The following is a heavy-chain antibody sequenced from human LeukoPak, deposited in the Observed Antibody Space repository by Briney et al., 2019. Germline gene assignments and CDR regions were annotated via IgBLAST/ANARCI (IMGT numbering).Heavy chain of an antibody. CDR3: AKDGFDYYDSSGYYYFDY. Sequence: GGSLRLSCAASGFMFSNHAMSWVRQAPGKGLEWGSGISTRGGGIYYADSVKGRFTISRDNSKNTLYLQMKSLRAEDTAVYYCAKDGFDYYDSSGYYYFDYWGQGTLVTVSS. V-gene: IGHV3-23*01. J-gene: IGHJ4*02. CDR1: GFMFSNHA. D-gene: IGHD3-22*01. CDR2: ISTRGGGI.